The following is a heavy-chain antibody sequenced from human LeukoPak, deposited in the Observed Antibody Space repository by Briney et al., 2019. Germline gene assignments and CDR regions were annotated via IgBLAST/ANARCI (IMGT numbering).Heavy chain of an antibody. Sequence: PGGSLRLSCAASGFTFSNFPMTWVRRAPGKGLQSFASISGSGADTYYTDSVKGRFTISRDNLNNTVYLQMNSLRAEDTAIYYCAKDRTVGASYWYFDLWGRGTLVTVSS. CDR1: GFTFSNFP. J-gene: IGHJ2*01. CDR2: ISGSGADT. D-gene: IGHD1-26*01. CDR3: AKDRTVGASYWYFDL. V-gene: IGHV3-23*01.